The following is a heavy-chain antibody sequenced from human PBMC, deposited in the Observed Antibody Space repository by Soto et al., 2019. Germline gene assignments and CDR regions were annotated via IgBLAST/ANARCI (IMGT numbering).Heavy chain of an antibody. CDR2: TFYRSKWYN. V-gene: IGHV6-1*01. CDR3: AKEGGNHYYYYAMDV. D-gene: IGHD1-26*01. J-gene: IGHJ6*02. Sequence: PSQTLSLTCAISGDSVSSNSAAWSWIRQSPSRGLEWLGRTFYRSKWYNDYAVSVKGRITINPDTSKNQFSLQLNSVTPEDTAVYYRAKEGGNHYYYYAMDVWGQGTTVTVSS. CDR1: GDSVSSNSAA.